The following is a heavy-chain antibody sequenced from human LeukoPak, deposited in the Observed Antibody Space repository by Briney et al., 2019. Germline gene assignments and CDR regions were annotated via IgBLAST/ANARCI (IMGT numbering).Heavy chain of an antibody. D-gene: IGHD6-19*01. CDR1: GGSFSGYY. CDR3: ARGSSGGWYEFYYFDY. J-gene: IGHJ4*02. V-gene: IGHV4-34*01. Sequence: SETLSLTCAVYGGSFSGYYWSWIRQPPGKGLEWIGEINHSGSTNYNPSLKSRVTISVDTSKNQFSLKLSSVTAADTAVYYCARGSSGGWYEFYYFDYWGQGTLVTVSS. CDR2: INHSGST.